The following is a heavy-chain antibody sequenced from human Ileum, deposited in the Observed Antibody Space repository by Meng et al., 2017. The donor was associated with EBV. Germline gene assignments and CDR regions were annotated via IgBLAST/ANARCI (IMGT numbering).Heavy chain of an antibody. Sequence: QVQLHQWGAGLLKPSETLSLPCAVYGRSFTDYYWTWIRQPPGKGLEWIGEINPSEGTNYNPSLKSRVTISVDTSKNQFSLKMNSLTAADTAIYYCARRGSYGGGCDYWGQGTLVTVFS. CDR2: INPSEGT. CDR3: ARRGSYGGGCDY. J-gene: IGHJ4*02. V-gene: IGHV4-34*01. D-gene: IGHD1-26*01. CDR1: GRSFTDYY.